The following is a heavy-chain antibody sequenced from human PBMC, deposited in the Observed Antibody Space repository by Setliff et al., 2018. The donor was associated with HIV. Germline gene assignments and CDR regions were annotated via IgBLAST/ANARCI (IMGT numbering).Heavy chain of an antibody. CDR2: IYHSGIT. CDR1: GYSISSGYY. D-gene: IGHD1-26*01. J-gene: IGHJ3*02. V-gene: IGHV4-38-2*02. CDR3: ARLGYSGSLVGAFDI. Sequence: SETLSLTCTVSGYSISSGYYWGWIRQPPGKVLEWIGSIYHSGITYYNSSLKSRVTISVDTSKNQFSLNLTSVTAADTAVYYCARLGYSGSLVGAFDIWGQGTMVTVSS.